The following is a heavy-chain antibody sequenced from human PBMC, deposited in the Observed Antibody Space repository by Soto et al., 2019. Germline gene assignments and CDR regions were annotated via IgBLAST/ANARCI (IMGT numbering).Heavy chain of an antibody. V-gene: IGHV4-59*08. CDR1: GDSMSNYY. J-gene: IGHJ6*03. Sequence: SETLSLTCVVSGDSMSNYYWRWIRQPPGKGLEWIGDVSSSGSTNYNPSLKSRVTMSVDTSKNQFSLKLNSVTAADTAVYYCARPVLYYYYYMDVWGKGATVTVSS. CDR3: ARPVLYYYYYMDV. D-gene: IGHD3-16*01. CDR2: VSSSGST.